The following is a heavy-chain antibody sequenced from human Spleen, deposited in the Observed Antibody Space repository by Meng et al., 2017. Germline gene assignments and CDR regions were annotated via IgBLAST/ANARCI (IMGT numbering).Heavy chain of an antibody. D-gene: IGHD3-10*01. CDR2: INPNSGGT. V-gene: IGHV1-2*06. CDR3: ARVHGSGSYYPNWFDP. J-gene: IGHJ5*02. CDR1: GYSFTGYY. Sequence: ASVKVSCKASGYSFTGYYIYWVRQAPGQGLEWMGRINPNSGGTSYAQRFQGRVTMTRDTSISTVYMELTRLRSDDTAMYYCARVHGSGSYYPNWFDPWGQGTLVTVSS.